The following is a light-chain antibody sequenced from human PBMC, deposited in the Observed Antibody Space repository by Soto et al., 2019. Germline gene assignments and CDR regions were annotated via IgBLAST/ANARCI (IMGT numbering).Light chain of an antibody. CDR1: QSISSY. Sequence: DIQMTQSPSSLSVSVGDRVTITCRASQSISSYLNWYQQKPGKAPKLLIYASFNLQSGVPSRFSGCGSGTDFTLTISSLQPEDFATYYCQQSYSTPYTFGQGTKLEIK. CDR2: ASF. V-gene: IGKV1-39*01. CDR3: QQSYSTPYT. J-gene: IGKJ2*01.